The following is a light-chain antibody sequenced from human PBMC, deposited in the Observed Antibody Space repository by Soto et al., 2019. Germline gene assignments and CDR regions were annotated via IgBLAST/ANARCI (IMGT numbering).Light chain of an antibody. CDR2: GAS. Sequence: EMVMTQSPATLSVSPGERATLSCRASQSVSSNLAWYQQKPGQAPRLLIYGASTRATGIPARFSGSGSGTEFTLTISSLQSEDFAVYYCQHRHSWPYSFGQGTKLEIK. CDR1: QSVSSN. CDR3: QHRHSWPYS. J-gene: IGKJ2*03. V-gene: IGKV3-15*01.